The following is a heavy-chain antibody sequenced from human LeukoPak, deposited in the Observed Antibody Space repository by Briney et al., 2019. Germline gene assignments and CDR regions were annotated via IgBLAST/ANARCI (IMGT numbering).Heavy chain of an antibody. CDR2: INAGNGNT. D-gene: IGHD6-13*01. CDR3: ARGGYSSTWNLGAFDI. CDR1: GYTFTNYP. Sequence: ASVKVSCKASGYTFTNYPRHWVRQAPGRRLEWMGWINAGNGNTKYSQKFQGRDTITRDTSASTAYMELSSLTSEDTAVYYCARGGYSSTWNLGAFDIWGQGTMVTVSS. V-gene: IGHV1-3*01. J-gene: IGHJ3*02.